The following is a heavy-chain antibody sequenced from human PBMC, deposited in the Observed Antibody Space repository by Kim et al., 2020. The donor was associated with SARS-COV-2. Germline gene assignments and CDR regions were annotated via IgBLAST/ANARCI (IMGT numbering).Heavy chain of an antibody. J-gene: IGHJ6*02. Sequence: YYADSVRGRFTTPRDNSKNTLYLQMNSLRAEDTAVYYCARDTRDYYGMDVWGQGTTVTVSS. V-gene: IGHV3-33*01. CDR3: ARDTRDYYGMDV.